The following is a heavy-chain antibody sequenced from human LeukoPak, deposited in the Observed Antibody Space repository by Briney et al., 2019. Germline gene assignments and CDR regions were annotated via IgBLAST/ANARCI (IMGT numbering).Heavy chain of an antibody. V-gene: IGHV4-39*07. Sequence: SETLSLTCSVSGGSISSGGHYWSFIRQPPGKGLEWIGSIYYSGSTYYNPSPRSRVTISVDTSKNTFSLKLRSVTAADTAVYYCSRRDCSRTDCFYWYFDLWGRGALLTVSS. J-gene: IGHJ2*01. CDR2: IYYSGST. CDR3: SRRDCSRTDCFYWYFDL. D-gene: IGHD2-2*01. CDR1: GGSISSGGHY.